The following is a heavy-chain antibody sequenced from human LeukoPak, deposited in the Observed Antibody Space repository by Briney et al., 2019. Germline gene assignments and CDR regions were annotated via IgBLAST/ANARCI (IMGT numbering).Heavy chain of an antibody. J-gene: IGHJ3*02. CDR3: ARVGYPTQRRVLSAVTVPTAGAFDI. Sequence: PSETLSLTCAVYGGSFSAYYRTWIRQPPGKGLEWIGEINHSGSTTYSPSVKSRVTISVDTSKNQFSLRLNSVTAADTAVYYCARVGYPTQRRVLSAVTVPTAGAFDIWGQGTLVTVSS. D-gene: IGHD2-21*02. V-gene: IGHV4-34*01. CDR1: GGSFSAYY. CDR2: INHSGST.